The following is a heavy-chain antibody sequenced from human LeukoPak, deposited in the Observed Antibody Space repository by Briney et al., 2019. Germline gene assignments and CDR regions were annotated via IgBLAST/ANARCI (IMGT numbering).Heavy chain of an antibody. CDR2: IYYSGST. J-gene: IGHJ6*03. V-gene: IGHV4-39*07. CDR3: AAGVAGTRRYYYYYMDV. D-gene: IGHD6-19*01. CDR1: GGSISSSSYY. Sequence: SETLSLTCTVSGGSISSSSYYWGWIRQPPGKGLEWIGSIYYSGSTYYNPSLKSRVTISVDTSKNQFSLKLSSVTAADTAVYYCAAGVAGTRRYYYYYMDVWGKGTTVTVSS.